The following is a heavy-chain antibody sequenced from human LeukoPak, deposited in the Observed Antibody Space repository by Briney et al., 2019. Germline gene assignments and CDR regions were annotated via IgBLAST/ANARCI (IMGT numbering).Heavy chain of an antibody. D-gene: IGHD5/OR15-5a*01. J-gene: IGHJ6*02. CDR3: ARGLRAYYYYGMDV. Sequence: AGGSLRLSCAASGFTFSSYAMRWVRQAPGKGLEYVSAISSDGGSTYYADSVKGRFTISRDNSKNTLYLQMGSLRAEDMAVYYCARGLRAYYYYGMDVWGQGTTVTVSS. CDR2: ISSDGGST. CDR1: GFTFSSYA. V-gene: IGHV3-64*02.